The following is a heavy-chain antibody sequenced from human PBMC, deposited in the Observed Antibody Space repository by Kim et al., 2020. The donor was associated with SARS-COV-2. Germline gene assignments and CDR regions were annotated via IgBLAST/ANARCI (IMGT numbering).Heavy chain of an antibody. CDR2: IKQDGSEK. J-gene: IGHJ4*02. CDR1: GFTFSSYW. Sequence: GGSLRLSCAASGFTFSSYWMSWVRQAPGKGLEWVANIKQDGSEKYYVDSVKGRFTISRDNAKNSLYLQMNSLRAEDTAVYYCASGWARGIQLWSPFDYWGQGTLVTASS. D-gene: IGHD5-18*01. CDR3: ASGWARGIQLWSPFDY. V-gene: IGHV3-7*01.